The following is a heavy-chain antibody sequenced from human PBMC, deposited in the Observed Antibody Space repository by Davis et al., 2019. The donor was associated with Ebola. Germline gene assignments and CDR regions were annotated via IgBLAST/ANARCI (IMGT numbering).Heavy chain of an antibody. Sequence: GESLKISCAPSGFSFSNYAMSWARQAPGKGLEWVSAVNSAGTYTYYADSVKGRFTISRDTSTVYLQMNYLRVEDTAVYYCARASGSYYYDSSGYGMRGYFDYWGQGTLVTVSS. V-gene: IGHV3-23*01. CDR1: GFSFSNYA. CDR2: VNSAGTYT. D-gene: IGHD3-22*01. J-gene: IGHJ4*02. CDR3: ARASGSYYYDSSGYGMRGYFDY.